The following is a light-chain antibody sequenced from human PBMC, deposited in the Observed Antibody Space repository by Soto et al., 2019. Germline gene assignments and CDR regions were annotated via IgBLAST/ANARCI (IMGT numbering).Light chain of an antibody. V-gene: IGLV1-40*01. Sequence: QSVLTQPPSVSGAPGQRVTISCTGSSANIGAAYNVDWYQQLPGRAPKLLTYGNNNRPSGVPARFSGSKSGTSASLAIAGLQAEDEGDYYCRSYDSSLSGYVFGTGTKVTVL. J-gene: IGLJ1*01. CDR3: RSYDSSLSGYV. CDR2: GNN. CDR1: SANIGAAYN.